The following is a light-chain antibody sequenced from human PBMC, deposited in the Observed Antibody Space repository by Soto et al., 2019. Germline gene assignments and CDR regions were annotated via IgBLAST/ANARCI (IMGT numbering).Light chain of an antibody. J-gene: IGKJ1*01. CDR2: DAS. V-gene: IGKV1-5*01. Sequence: QMSLAPSTRLAPVGRSIIITCRASQSISSWLAWYQQKPGKAPKLLIYDASSLESGVPSRFSGCGSGTEFNLTLRSLQSDDFATSFCQQYYTYSWTFGQGTKVDIK. CDR1: QSISSW. CDR3: QQYYTYSWT.